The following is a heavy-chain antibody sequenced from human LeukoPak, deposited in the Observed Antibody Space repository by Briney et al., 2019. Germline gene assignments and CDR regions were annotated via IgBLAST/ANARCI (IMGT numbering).Heavy chain of an antibody. CDR2: ISYDGSNK. CDR1: GFTFSNYG. J-gene: IGHJ4*02. Sequence: KSGRSLSLSCAASGFTFSNYGMHWVRQAPGKGLEWVAVISYDGSNKFYADSVRGRLTISRVNSRNTLYLQIHSLRPEDTAVYYCARHPPRYYDSSGYYYFDYWGQGTLVTVSS. D-gene: IGHD3-22*01. V-gene: IGHV3-30*03. CDR3: ARHPPRYYDSSGYYYFDY.